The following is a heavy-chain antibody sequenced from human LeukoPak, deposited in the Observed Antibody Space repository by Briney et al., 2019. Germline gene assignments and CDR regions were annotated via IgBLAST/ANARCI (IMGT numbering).Heavy chain of an antibody. CDR1: GFTFSGSA. J-gene: IGHJ4*02. CDR3: TRQDYYDSSNYYPFDY. V-gene: IGHV3-73*01. Sequence: GGSLKLSCAASGFTFSGSAIHWVRQASGKGLGWVGRIRSKTNNYATAYAASVKGRFTISRDDSKNTAYLQMNSLKTKDTAVYYCTRQDYYDSSNYYPFDYWGQGTLVTVSS. D-gene: IGHD3-22*01. CDR2: IRSKTNNYAT.